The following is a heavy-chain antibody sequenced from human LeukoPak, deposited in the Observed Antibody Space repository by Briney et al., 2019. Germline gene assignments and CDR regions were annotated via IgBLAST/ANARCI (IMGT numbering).Heavy chain of an antibody. D-gene: IGHD3-3*01. CDR2: VNPNRGDT. Sequence: ASVKVSCKASGYTFTGYYMHWVRQAPGQGLEWMGWVNPNRGDTNYAQNVQRRLNMPRATSINTAHMELSRLRSDDTAVYYCARSITIFGVAGYYFAYWGQGTLVTVSS. CDR3: ARSITIFGVAGYYFAY. J-gene: IGHJ4*02. V-gene: IGHV1-2*02. CDR1: GYTFTGYY.